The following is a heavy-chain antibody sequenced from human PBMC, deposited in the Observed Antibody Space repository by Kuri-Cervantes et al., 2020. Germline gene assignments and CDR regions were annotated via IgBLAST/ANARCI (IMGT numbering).Heavy chain of an antibody. J-gene: IGHJ2*01. Sequence: GGSLRLSCAASGFTFSSYSMNWVRQAPGKGLEWASSISSSSSYIYYADSVKGRFTISRDNAKNSLYLQMNSLRAEDTAVYYCARAWDSSGYYLLSFDLWGRGTLVTVSS. CDR2: ISSSSSYI. V-gene: IGHV3-21*03. D-gene: IGHD3-22*01. CDR3: ARAWDSSGYYLLSFDL. CDR1: GFTFSSYS.